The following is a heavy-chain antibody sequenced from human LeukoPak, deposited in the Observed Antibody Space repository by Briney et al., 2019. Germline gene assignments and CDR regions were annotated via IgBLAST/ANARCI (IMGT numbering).Heavy chain of an antibody. D-gene: IGHD6-13*01. CDR1: GGTFSSYA. Sequence: ASVKVSCKASGGTFSSYAISWVRQAPGQGLEWMGGIIPIFGTANYAQKFQGRVTITTDESTSTAYMELGSLRSEDTAVYYCARTCIAAAGPDYYYYYYMDVWGKGTTVTVSS. J-gene: IGHJ6*03. CDR2: IIPIFGTA. CDR3: ARTCIAAAGPDYYYYYYMDV. V-gene: IGHV1-69*05.